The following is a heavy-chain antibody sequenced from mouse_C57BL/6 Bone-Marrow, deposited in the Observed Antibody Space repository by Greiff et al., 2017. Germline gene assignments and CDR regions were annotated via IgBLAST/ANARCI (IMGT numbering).Heavy chain of an antibody. J-gene: IGHJ2*01. V-gene: IGHV1-55*01. CDR2: IYPGSGST. D-gene: IGHD2-4*01. CDR1: GYTFTSYW. CDR3: ERGAYDYGDGGGDY. Sequence: VQLQQPGAELVKPGASVKMSCKASGYTFTSYWITWVKQRPGQGLEWIGDIYPGSGSTNYNEKFKSKATLTVDTSSSTAYMQLSSLTSEDSAVYYGERGAYDYGDGGGDYWGQGTTLTVSS.